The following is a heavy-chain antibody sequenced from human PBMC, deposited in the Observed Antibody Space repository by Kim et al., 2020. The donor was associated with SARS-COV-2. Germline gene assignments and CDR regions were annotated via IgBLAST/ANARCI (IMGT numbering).Heavy chain of an antibody. Sequence: GGSLRLSCAASGFTFSSYGMHWVRQAPGKGLEWVAVIWYDGSNKYYADSVKGRFTISRDNSKNTLYLQMNSLRAEDTAVYYCARSSGRIVFDYWGQGTLVTVSS. J-gene: IGHJ4*02. CDR1: GFTFSSYG. CDR3: ARSSGRIVFDY. V-gene: IGHV3-33*01. CDR2: IWYDGSNK. D-gene: IGHD6-19*01.